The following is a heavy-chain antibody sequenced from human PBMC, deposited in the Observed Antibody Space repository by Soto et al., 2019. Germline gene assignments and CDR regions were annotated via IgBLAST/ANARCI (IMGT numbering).Heavy chain of an antibody. CDR3: ARDKGYCSDTSCPDFDY. V-gene: IGHV1-69*08. J-gene: IGHJ4*02. D-gene: IGHD2-15*01. CDR1: GGTLSSYT. CDR2: VIPNLGVT. Sequence: QVQLVQSGAEVKKPGSSVKVSCKASGGTLSSYTFSWVRQAPGQGLEWMGRVIPNLGVTNYAKKFQGRFTIVVDTSTSTDYMELNSLRYEDTAVYYCARDKGYCSDTSCPDFDYWGQVTLDTVSS.